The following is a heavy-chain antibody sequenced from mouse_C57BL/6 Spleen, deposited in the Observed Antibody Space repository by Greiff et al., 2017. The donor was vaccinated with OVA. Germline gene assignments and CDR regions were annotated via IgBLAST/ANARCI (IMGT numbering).Heavy chain of an antibody. V-gene: IGHV5-17*01. CDR2: ISSGSSTI. CDR3: ARQELHYYAMDD. Sequence: EVKLMESGGGLVKPGGSLKLSCAASGFTFSDYGMHWVRQAPEKGLEWVAYISSGSSTIYYADTVKGRFTISRDNAKNTLFLQMTSLRSEDTAMYYCARQELHYYAMDDWGQGTSVTVSS. D-gene: IGHD1-3*01. CDR1: GFTFSDYG. J-gene: IGHJ4*01.